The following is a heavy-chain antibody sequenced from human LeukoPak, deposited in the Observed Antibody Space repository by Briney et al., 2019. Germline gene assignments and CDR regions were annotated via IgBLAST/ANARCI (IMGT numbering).Heavy chain of an antibody. CDR1: GGSISNYF. CDR3: ARHETRNSEIWFGELLPDKDEAGAFDI. J-gene: IGHJ3*02. V-gene: IGHV4-59*08. Sequence: SETLSLTCTISGGSISNYFWNWIRQPPGKGLEWIGYIYYSGSTNYNPSLKSRVTISVDTSKNQFSLKLSSVTAADTAVYYCARHETRNSEIWFGELLPDKDEAGAFDIWGQGTMVTVSS. D-gene: IGHD3-10*01. CDR2: IYYSGST.